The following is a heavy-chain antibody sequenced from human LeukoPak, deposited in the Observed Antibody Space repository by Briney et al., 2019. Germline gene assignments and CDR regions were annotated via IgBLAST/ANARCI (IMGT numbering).Heavy chain of an antibody. CDR2: IYSGGSI. V-gene: IGHV3-53*01. D-gene: IGHD1-1*01. J-gene: IGHJ4*02. CDR1: GFTVSSNH. CDR3: ARGPAGYN. Sequence: GGSLRLSCAASGFTVSSNHMSWVRQAPGKGLEWVSVIYSGGSIDYADSVKGRFTISRDNLKNTLYLQMNSLRAEDTAVYYCARGPAGYNWGQGTLVTFSS.